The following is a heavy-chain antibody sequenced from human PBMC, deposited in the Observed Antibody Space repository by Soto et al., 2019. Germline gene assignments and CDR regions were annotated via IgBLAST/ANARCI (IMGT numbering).Heavy chain of an antibody. CDR2: IYHSGST. V-gene: IGHV4-30-2*01. D-gene: IGHD6-13*01. CDR1: GGSISSGGYS. J-gene: IGHJ6*02. Sequence: QLQLQESGSGLVKPSQTLSLTCAVSGGSISSGGYSWSWIRQPPGKGLEWIGYIYHSGSTYYNPSLKSRVTISVDRSKNQFSLTLSSVTAADTAVYYWAGYSTYYYGMDVWGQGTTVTVSS. CDR3: AGYSTYYYGMDV.